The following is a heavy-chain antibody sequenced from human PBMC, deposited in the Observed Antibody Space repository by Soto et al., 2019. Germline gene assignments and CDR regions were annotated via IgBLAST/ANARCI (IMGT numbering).Heavy chain of an antibody. V-gene: IGHV4-30-4*01. Sequence: SETLSLTCTVSGGSIASDDYYWDWIRQPPGKGLEWIGYIYHSGNSYFNPSLKSRLTISVDTSKNQFSLRLSSVTAADTAVYYCARVLYSTSLTDYWGQGILVTVSS. CDR1: GGSIASDDYY. CDR2: IYHSGNS. CDR3: ARVLYSTSLTDY. D-gene: IGHD6-13*01. J-gene: IGHJ4*02.